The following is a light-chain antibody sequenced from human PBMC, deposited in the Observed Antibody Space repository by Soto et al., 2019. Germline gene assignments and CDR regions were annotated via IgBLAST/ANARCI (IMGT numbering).Light chain of an antibody. Sequence: EIVMTQSPATLSVSPGERATLSCRASQSVSSSLAWYQQKPGQAPRLLIYGASTRATGIPARFSGSGSGTEFTLTISSLQSEDFAVYYCQQYNKWPPWTFGQGTKREIK. J-gene: IGKJ2*01. CDR3: QQYNKWPPWT. CDR2: GAS. V-gene: IGKV3-15*01. CDR1: QSVSSS.